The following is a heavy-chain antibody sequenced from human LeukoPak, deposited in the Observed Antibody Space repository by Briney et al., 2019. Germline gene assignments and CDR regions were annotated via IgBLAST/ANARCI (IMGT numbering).Heavy chain of an antibody. D-gene: IGHD2-2*02. J-gene: IGHJ6*03. CDR1: GGSFSGYY. V-gene: IGHV4-34*01. CDR2: INHSGST. Sequence: PSETLSLTCAVYGGSFSGYYWSWIRQPPGKGLEWIGEINHSGSTNYNPSLKGRVTISVDTSKNQFSLKLSSVTAADTAVYYCARSRIVPAAIRRYYMDVWGKGTTVTVSS. CDR3: ARSRIVPAAIRRYYMDV.